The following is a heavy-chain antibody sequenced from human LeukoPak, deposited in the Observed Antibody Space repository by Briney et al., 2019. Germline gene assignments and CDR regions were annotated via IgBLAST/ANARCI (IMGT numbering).Heavy chain of an antibody. V-gene: IGHV1-69*06. J-gene: IGHJ4*02. D-gene: IGHD3-22*01. CDR1: GGTFSSYA. CDR2: IIPIFGTA. Sequence: ASVKVSCKASGGTFSSYAISWVRQAPGQGLEWMGGIIPIFGTANYAQKFQGRVTITADKSTSTAYMELSSLRSEDTAVYYCARRGPDYYDSSGYSQFDYWGQGTLVTVSS. CDR3: ARRGPDYYDSSGYSQFDY.